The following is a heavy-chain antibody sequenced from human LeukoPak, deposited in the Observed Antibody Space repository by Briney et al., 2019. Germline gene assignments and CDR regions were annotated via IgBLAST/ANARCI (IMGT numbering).Heavy chain of an antibody. CDR1: GGSISSSSYY. CDR3: AREGYYEPPTSNWFDP. D-gene: IGHD3-22*01. V-gene: IGHV4-39*07. CDR2: IYYSGST. Sequence: SETLSLTCTVSGGSISSSSYYWGWIRQPPGKGLEWIGSIYYSGSTYYNPSLKSRVTISVDTSKNQFSLKLSSVTAADTAVYYCAREGYYEPPTSNWFDPWGQGTLVTVSS. J-gene: IGHJ5*02.